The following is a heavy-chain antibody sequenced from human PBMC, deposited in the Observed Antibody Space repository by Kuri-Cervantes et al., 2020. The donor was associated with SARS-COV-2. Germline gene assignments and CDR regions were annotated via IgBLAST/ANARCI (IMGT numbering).Heavy chain of an antibody. CDR1: GGSISSSSYY. V-gene: IGHV4-39*01. D-gene: IGHD2-2*01. J-gene: IGHJ4*02. CDR2: IHYSGST. CDR3: ARRSGYCSSTSCYFFDY. Sequence: GSLRLSCTVSGGSISSSSYYWGWIRQPPGKGLEWIGSIHYSGSTYYNPSLKSRVTISVDTSKNQFSLKLSSVTAADTAVYYCARRSGYCSSTSCYFFDYWGQGTLVTVSS.